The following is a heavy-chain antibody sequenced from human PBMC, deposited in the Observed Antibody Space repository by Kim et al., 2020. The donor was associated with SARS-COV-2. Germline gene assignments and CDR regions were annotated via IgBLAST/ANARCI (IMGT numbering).Heavy chain of an antibody. CDR3: ARDNMFTVVDIDWYFDL. V-gene: IGHV4-30-2*04. D-gene: IGHD2-15*01. J-gene: IGHJ2*01. Sequence: LKRRVTISVDTSKNQFSLKLSSVTAADTAVYYCARDNMFTVVDIDWYFDLWGRGTLVTVSS.